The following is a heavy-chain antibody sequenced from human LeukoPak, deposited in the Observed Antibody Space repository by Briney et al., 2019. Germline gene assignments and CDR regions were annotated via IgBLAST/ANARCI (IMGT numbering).Heavy chain of an antibody. D-gene: IGHD1-26*01. CDR3: ARVGSYCMDV. Sequence: PSETLSLTCTVSGGSISSYYWSWIRQPPGQGMEYIGHVHDSGSTNYNPSLKSRVTISIDTSNNQFTLKLSSVAAADTAVYYCARVGSYCMDVWGKGSMVTVSS. CDR1: GGSISSYY. J-gene: IGHJ6*03. V-gene: IGHV4-59*01. CDR2: VHDSGST.